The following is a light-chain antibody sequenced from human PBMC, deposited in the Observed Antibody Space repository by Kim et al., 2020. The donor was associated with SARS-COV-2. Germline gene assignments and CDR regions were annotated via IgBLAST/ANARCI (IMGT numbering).Light chain of an antibody. V-gene: IGKV3-11*01. CDR2: DAS. CDR3: QQCDNWPPT. Sequence: LSPGERAPISCRASQSVSSYFAWYQQKPGQAPRLLIYDASTRATGIPVKFSGSGSGTDFTLTISSLEPEDFAVYYCQQCDNWPPTFGQGTRLEIK. CDR1: QSVSSY. J-gene: IGKJ5*01.